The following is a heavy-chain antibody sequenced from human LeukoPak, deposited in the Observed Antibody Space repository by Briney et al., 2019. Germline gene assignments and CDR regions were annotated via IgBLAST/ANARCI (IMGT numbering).Heavy chain of an antibody. D-gene: IGHD3-22*01. CDR3: ARINSHGDIYYYPWFDP. V-gene: IGHV4-34*01. J-gene: IGHJ5*02. Sequence: SETLSLTCAVYGGSFSGFYWSGIREPPGKGREWIGDMNHSGGTNDSTSLKRRVTISVEKCKNQFFLKLTSVTAADTALYYCARINSHGDIYYYPWFDPWGQGILVTVSS. CDR1: GGSFSGFY. CDR2: MNHSGGT.